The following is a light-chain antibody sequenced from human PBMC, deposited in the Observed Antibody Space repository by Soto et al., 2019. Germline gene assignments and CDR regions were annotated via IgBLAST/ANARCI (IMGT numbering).Light chain of an antibody. Sequence: QSALTQPASVSGSPGQSITISCTGTSSDVGSYNLVSWYQQHPGKAPKLMIYEVSKRPSGVSNRFSGSKSGNTASLTISGLQAEDEADYYCCSYAGSSTAVFGTGTNVTVL. CDR2: EVS. V-gene: IGLV2-23*02. J-gene: IGLJ1*01. CDR3: CSYAGSSTAV. CDR1: SSDVGSYNL.